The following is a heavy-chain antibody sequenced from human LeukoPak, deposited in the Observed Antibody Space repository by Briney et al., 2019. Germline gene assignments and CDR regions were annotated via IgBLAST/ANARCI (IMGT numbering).Heavy chain of an antibody. J-gene: IGHJ5*02. D-gene: IGHD2-2*01. V-gene: IGHV1-69*05. CDR3: AREYCSSTSCSNWFDP. Sequence: SVKVSCKASGGTFSSYAISWVRQAPGQGLEWMGGIIPIFGTANYAQKFQGRVTITTDESTSTAYMELSSLRSEDTAVYYCAREYCSSTSCSNWFDPWGQGTLVTVSS. CDR2: IIPIFGTA. CDR1: GGTFSSYA.